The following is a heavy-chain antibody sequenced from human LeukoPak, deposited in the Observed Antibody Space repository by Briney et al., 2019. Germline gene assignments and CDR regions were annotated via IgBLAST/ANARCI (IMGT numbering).Heavy chain of an antibody. CDR2: VNTNTGNP. D-gene: IGHD3-22*01. Sequence: GASVKVSCKPSGDTFTDYAINWVRQAPGQGLEYVGWVNTNTGNPTYAQGFTGRFVFSSDSSVSTAYLQITSLKADDSAIYFCASCNDSSGYFAYWGQGTLVTVSS. V-gene: IGHV7-4-1*02. J-gene: IGHJ4*02. CDR3: ASCNDSSGYFAY. CDR1: GDTFTDYA.